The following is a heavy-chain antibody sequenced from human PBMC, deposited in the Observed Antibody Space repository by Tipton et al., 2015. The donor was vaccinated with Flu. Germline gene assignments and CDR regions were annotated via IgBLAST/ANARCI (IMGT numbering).Heavy chain of an antibody. Sequence: TLSLTCIVSGDSISSTIYYWGWIRQPPGKGLEWIASIYYSDNSYYNPSLKSRVTISVDTSKNQFSLRLSSVTAADTAMYYCAGGDYGDYDHEADGFDIWGQGTLVTVSA. V-gene: IGHV4-39*02. D-gene: IGHD4-17*01. CDR3: AGGDYGDYDHEADGFDI. J-gene: IGHJ3*02. CDR2: IYYSDNS. CDR1: GDSISSTIYY.